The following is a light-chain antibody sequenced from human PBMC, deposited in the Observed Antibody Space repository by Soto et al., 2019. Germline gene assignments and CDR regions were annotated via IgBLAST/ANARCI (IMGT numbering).Light chain of an antibody. CDR3: QPPKISPLA. CDR1: QGISSW. Sequence: DIQMTQSPSSVSASVGDRVTITCRASQGISSWLAWYQQKPGKAPKLLIYAASSLQSGVPSRFSGSGSGTNFTLTNSSLQPEDFANYNCQPPKISPLAFGGWTKGDNK. CDR2: AAS. V-gene: IGKV1-12*01. J-gene: IGKJ4*01.